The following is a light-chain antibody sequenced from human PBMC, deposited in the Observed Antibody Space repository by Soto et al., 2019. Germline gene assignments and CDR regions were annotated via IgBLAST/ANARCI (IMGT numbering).Light chain of an antibody. V-gene: IGLV2-14*01. CDR1: SSDVGGYDY. CDR2: DVT. CDR3: SSYSTPSVV. Sequence: QSVLTQPASVSGSPGQSITISCTGSSSDVGGYDYVSWYQQHPGKAPKLMIYDVTNRPSGVSNRFSGSKSGNTASLTISGLQAEDEADYYFSSYSTPSVVFGGGTKLTVL. J-gene: IGLJ3*02.